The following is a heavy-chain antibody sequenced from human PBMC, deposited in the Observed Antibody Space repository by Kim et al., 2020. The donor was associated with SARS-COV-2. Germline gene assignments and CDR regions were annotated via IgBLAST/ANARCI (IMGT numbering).Heavy chain of an antibody. CDR3: ARARVWNYYYGMDV. Sequence: EQKFQGRVTITADESTSTAYMGLSSLRSEDTAVYYCARARVWNYYYGMDVWGQGTTVTVSS. D-gene: IGHD1-1*01. V-gene: IGHV1-69*01. J-gene: IGHJ6*02.